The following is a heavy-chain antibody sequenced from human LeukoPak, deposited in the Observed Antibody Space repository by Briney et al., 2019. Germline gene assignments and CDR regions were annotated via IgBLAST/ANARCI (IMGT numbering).Heavy chain of an antibody. D-gene: IGHD2-2*01. CDR1: GYTFTSYA. Sequence: GASVKVSCKASGYTFTSYAMHWVRPAPGQGLEWMGWINPNSGGTNYAQKFQGRVTMTRDTSISTAYMELSRLRSDDTAVYYCARTPNGDCSSTSCHLRLDFDYWGQGTLVTVSS. CDR3: ARTPNGDCSSTSCHLRLDFDY. J-gene: IGHJ4*02. V-gene: IGHV1-2*02. CDR2: INPNSGGT.